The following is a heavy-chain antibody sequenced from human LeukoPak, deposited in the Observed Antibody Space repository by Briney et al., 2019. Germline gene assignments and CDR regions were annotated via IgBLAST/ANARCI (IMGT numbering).Heavy chain of an antibody. CDR2: IDTKGTRT. Sequence: GGSLRLSCAAAGFILSNSAMTWVRQAPGKGLQWVSGIDTKGTRTYYADSVKGRFSISRDNSKNTLYLQMNSLGAEDTAVYYCAKDSIAARPHYFDYWGQGTLVTVSS. J-gene: IGHJ4*02. CDR1: GFILSNSA. D-gene: IGHD6-6*01. CDR3: AKDSIAARPHYFDY. V-gene: IGHV3-23*01.